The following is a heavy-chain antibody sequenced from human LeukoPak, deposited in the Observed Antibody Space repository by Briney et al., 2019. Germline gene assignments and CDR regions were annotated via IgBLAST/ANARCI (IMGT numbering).Heavy chain of an antibody. Sequence: SETLSLTCAVSGYSISSGYYWGWIRQPPGKGLEWIGSIYHSGSTFYNPSLRSRVTLSVDTSENHFSLKVKSVSATDTAVYYCARHDYYHFWGTLNWFDPWGQGTLVTVSS. CDR3: ARHDYYHFWGTLNWFDP. J-gene: IGHJ5*02. V-gene: IGHV4-38-2*01. CDR1: GYSISSGYY. D-gene: IGHD3-3*01. CDR2: IYHSGST.